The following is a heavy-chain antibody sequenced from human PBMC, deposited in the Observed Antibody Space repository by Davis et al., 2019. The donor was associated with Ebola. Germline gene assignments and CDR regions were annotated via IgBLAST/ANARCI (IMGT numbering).Heavy chain of an antibody. V-gene: IGHV4-59*08. CDR3: ASSGISHFFYYGLDV. Sequence: MPSETLSPTCTVAAGSISSYYWSWIRQPPGKGLEWIGYIYYSGSTNYNPSLKSRVTISVDTSKKQVSLKLNSVTAADTAVYFCASSGISHFFYYGLDVWGQGTTVTVSS. D-gene: IGHD3-3*02. J-gene: IGHJ6*02. CDR1: AGSISSYY. CDR2: IYYSGST.